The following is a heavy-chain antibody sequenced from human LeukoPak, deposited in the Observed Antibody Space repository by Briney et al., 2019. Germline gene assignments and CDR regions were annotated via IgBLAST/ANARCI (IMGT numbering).Heavy chain of an antibody. D-gene: IGHD6-19*01. CDR2: ISAYNGNT. Sequence: ASVKVSCKASGYTFTSYGISWVRQAPGQGLEWMGWISAYNGNTNYARKLQGRVTMTTDTSTGTAYMELRSLRSDDTAVYYCARTGIAVAGTGGRPDYWGQGTLVTVSS. V-gene: IGHV1-18*01. CDR1: GYTFTSYG. CDR3: ARTGIAVAGTGGRPDY. J-gene: IGHJ4*02.